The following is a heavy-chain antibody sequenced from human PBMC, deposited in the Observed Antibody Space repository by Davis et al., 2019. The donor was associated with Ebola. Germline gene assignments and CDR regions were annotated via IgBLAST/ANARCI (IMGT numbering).Heavy chain of an antibody. J-gene: IGHJ5*02. V-gene: IGHV1-69*06. CDR1: ARTFSSYA. Sequence: SSVKVSCKASARTFSSYAISWVRQVPGQGIEWTGGIIPIFGTANYAQQFQGIVTITADKSTSKAYMELSSLRSEDTAVYDCARDGRENWFDPWGQGTLVTVSS. CDR3: ARDGRENWFDP. CDR2: IIPIFGTA.